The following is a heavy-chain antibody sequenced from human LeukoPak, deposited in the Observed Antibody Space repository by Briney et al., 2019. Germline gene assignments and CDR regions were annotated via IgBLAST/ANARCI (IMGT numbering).Heavy chain of an antibody. V-gene: IGHV3-23*01. Sequence: GGSLRLSCAASGFIFSSYSMSWVRQAPGKGLEWVSVITGSGGNTYYADSVKGRFTISKDNSKNTVYLQMNSLRAEDTAVYYCAKTRPLDSSSWSHGDYWGQGTLVTVSS. CDR3: AKTRPLDSSSWSHGDY. CDR1: GFIFSSYS. J-gene: IGHJ4*02. CDR2: ITGSGGNT. D-gene: IGHD6-13*01.